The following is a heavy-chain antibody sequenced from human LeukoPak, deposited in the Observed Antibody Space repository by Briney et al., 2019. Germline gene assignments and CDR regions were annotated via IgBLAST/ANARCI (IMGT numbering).Heavy chain of an antibody. CDR3: ARGEEWEHTYYYGMDV. CDR2: INPSGGST. J-gene: IGHJ6*02. V-gene: IGHV1-46*01. Sequence: GASVKVSCKASGYTFTSYYMHWVRQAPGQGLEWVGIINPSGGSTSYAQKFQGRVTMTRDTSTSTVYMELSSLRSEDTAVYYCARGEEWEHTYYYGMDVWGHGTTVTVSS. D-gene: IGHD1-26*01. CDR1: GYTFTSYY.